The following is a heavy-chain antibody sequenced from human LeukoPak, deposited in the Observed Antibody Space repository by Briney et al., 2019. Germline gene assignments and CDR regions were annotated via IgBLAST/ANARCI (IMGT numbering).Heavy chain of an antibody. CDR2: ISWNSGSI. J-gene: IGHJ4*02. CDR3: AKAPWKVINRGAFWY. D-gene: IGHD3-10*01. CDR1: GFTFDDYA. Sequence: GGSLRLSCAASGFTFDDYAMHWVRQAPGKGLEWVSGISWNSGSIGYADSVNGRFTISRDNAKNSLYLQMNSLRAEDTALYYCAKAPWKVINRGAFWYWGQGTLVTVSS. V-gene: IGHV3-9*01.